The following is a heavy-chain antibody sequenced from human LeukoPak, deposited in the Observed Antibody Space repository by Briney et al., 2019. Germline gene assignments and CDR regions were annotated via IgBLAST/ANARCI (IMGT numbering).Heavy chain of an antibody. CDR2: IKTKTDGGTT. CDR3: TARRGGNTFDS. J-gene: IGHJ4*02. V-gene: IGHV3-15*01. Sequence: GGSLRLSCTASGFTFSNAWMSWVRQAPGRGLEWVGRIKTKTDGGTTDYAAPVKGRLTISRDDSQNTLYLQMNSLKTEDTGVYYCTARRGGNTFDSWGQGTLVTVSS. D-gene: IGHD3-10*01. CDR1: GFTFSNAW.